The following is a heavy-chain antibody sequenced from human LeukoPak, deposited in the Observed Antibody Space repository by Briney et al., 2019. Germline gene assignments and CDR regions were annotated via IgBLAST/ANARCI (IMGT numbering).Heavy chain of an antibody. CDR2: ISGSGGST. Sequence: GGSLRVSCAASGFTFSTYAMSWVRQAPGKGLEWVSAISGSGGSTYYADSVKGRFTISRDNSKNTLYLQMNSLRAEDTAVYYCAKSWYDYFDYWGQGTLVTVSS. CDR1: GFTFSTYA. J-gene: IGHJ4*02. D-gene: IGHD6-13*01. CDR3: AKSWYDYFDY. V-gene: IGHV3-23*01.